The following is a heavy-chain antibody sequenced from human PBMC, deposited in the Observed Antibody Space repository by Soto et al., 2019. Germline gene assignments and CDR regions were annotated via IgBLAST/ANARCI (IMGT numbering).Heavy chain of an antibody. Sequence: TSETLSLTCTVSGGSISSGGYYWSWIRQHPGKGLEWIGYIYYSGSTYYNPSLKSRVTISVDTSKNQFSLKLSSVTAADTAVYYCARGGGGIGEYSFDYWGQGTLVTVSS. J-gene: IGHJ4*02. V-gene: IGHV4-31*03. CDR3: ARGGGGIGEYSFDY. CDR1: GGSISSGGYY. CDR2: IYYSGST. D-gene: IGHD3-10*01.